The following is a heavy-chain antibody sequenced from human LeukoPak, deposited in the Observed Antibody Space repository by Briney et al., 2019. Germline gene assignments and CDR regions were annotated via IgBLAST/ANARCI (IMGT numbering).Heavy chain of an antibody. CDR2: INHSGST. CDR3: ASPLQKAVAGTGGSYSY. D-gene: IGHD6-19*01. Sequence: PETLSLTCAVYGGSFSGYYWSWIRQPPGKGLEWIGEINHSGSTNYNPSLKSRVTISVDTSKNQFSLKLSSVTAADTAVYYCASPLQKAVAGTGGSYSYWGQGTLVTVSS. V-gene: IGHV4-34*01. J-gene: IGHJ4*02. CDR1: GGSFSGYY.